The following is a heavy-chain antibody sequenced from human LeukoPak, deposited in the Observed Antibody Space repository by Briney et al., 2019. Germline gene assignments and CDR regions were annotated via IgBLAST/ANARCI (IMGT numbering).Heavy chain of an antibody. V-gene: IGHV3-30*18. CDR3: AKDRAFWSGYFDY. CDR2: ISYDGSNK. CDR1: GFTFSSYG. Sequence: PGRSLRLSCAASGFTFSSYGMHWVRQAPGKGLEWMAVISYDGSNKYYADSVKGRFTISRDNSKNTLYPQMNSLRAEDTAVYYCAKDRAFWSGYFDYWGQGTLVTVSS. J-gene: IGHJ4*02. D-gene: IGHD3-3*01.